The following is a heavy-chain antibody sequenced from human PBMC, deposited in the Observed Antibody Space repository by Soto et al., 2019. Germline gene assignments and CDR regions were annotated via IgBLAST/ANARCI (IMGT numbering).Heavy chain of an antibody. CDR1: GYTFTTYG. CDR3: ARGAYGEVAFDH. D-gene: IGHD4-17*01. V-gene: IGHV1-18*01. J-gene: IGHJ4*02. Sequence: ASVKVSCKASGYTFTTYGVTWVRQAPDQGLEWMGWIRPKNGDTYYTQSLQGRITMTTDTSTGTAYMELRSLRFDDTAVYYCARGAYGEVAFDHWGQGTLVTVS. CDR2: IRPKNGDT.